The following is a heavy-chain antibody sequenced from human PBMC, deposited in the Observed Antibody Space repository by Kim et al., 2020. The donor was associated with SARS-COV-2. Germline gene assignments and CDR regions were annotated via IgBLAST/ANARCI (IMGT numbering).Heavy chain of an antibody. CDR3: TRQPTAGVVSGAFEY. D-gene: IGHD2-15*01. J-gene: IGHJ4*01. Sequence: SETLSLTCTVSGGSVSSGGYFWTWIRQRPGQDLEWIGYIYFGGGTSYNPSLESRVSISLDTTNNGFSLNLKSVTAADTAMYFCTRQPTAGVVSGAFEYWG. CDR1: GGSVSSGGYF. V-gene: IGHV4-31*03. CDR2: IYFGGGT.